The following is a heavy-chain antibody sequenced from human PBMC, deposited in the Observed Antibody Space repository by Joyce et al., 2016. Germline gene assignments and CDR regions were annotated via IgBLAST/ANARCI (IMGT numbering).Heavy chain of an antibody. CDR1: GFTFSSYG. J-gene: IGHJ4*02. Sequence: QVQLVESGGGVVQPGRSLRLSCAASGFTFSSYGMHWVRQAPGKGLGGVAVMSFDGRKKYYADSVKGRFTISRDNSKDTLYLQMNSLRAEDTAVYYCAKVGYNSGLDHWGQGALVTVSS. CDR3: AKVGYNSGLDH. CDR2: MSFDGRKK. V-gene: IGHV3-30*18. D-gene: IGHD6-25*01.